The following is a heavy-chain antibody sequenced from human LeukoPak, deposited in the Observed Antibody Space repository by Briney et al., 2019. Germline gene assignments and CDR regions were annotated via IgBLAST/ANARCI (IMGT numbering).Heavy chain of an antibody. CDR3: VRRWNYGIYYHIDV. V-gene: IGHV4-34*01. Sequence: SETLSLTCAVYGGSFSNYYWGWIRQSPVEGLEWVGEINDSERIIYNPSLKSRVTISVDMSKNQFSLRLNSVTAADTAIYYCVRRWNYGIYYHIDVWGKGTTVTVSS. D-gene: IGHD1-7*01. CDR1: GGSFSNYY. J-gene: IGHJ6*03. CDR2: INDSERI.